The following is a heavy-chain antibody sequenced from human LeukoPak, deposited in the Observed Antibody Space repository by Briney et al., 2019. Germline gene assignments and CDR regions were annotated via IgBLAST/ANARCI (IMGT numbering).Heavy chain of an antibody. Sequence: GGSLRLSCAASGFTFSSYSMNWVRQAPGKGLEWVSSISSSSSYIYYADSVKGRFTISRDNAKNSLYLQMNSLRAEDTAVYYCARVIVGATKTGFGYWGQGTLVTVSS. CDR3: ARVIVGATKTGFGY. V-gene: IGHV3-21*01. J-gene: IGHJ4*02. CDR2: ISSSSSYI. CDR1: GFTFSSYS. D-gene: IGHD1-26*01.